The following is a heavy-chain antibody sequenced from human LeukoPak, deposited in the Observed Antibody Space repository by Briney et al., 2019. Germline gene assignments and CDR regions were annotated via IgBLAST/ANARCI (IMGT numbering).Heavy chain of an antibody. CDR3: ATSAGDYRAGHYYYMGV. CDR1: GYTFTGYY. D-gene: IGHD4-11*01. V-gene: IGHV1-2*02. J-gene: IGHJ6*03. Sequence: ASVRVSCKASGYTFTGYYFHWVRQAPGQGLEWMGWINPNTAGTNYAQKFLGGVTLTWDTSISTAYMELNRLTSDDTAVYYCATSAGDYRAGHYYYMGVWGKGTSVTVSS. CDR2: INPNTAGT.